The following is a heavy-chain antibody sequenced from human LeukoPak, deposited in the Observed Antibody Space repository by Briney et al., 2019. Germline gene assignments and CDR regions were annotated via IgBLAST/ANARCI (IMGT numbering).Heavy chain of an antibody. Sequence: ESGPTLVKPTQTLTLTCTFSGFSLSSSGVGVGWIRQPPGKAQECLALIYWDDDKRYSPPLKSRLTITKDTSKNEVVLTMTSMDPVDTATYYCVHCPPRSSWFHWGQGTLVTVFS. CDR1: GFSLSSSGVG. CDR2: IYWDDDK. V-gene: IGHV2-5*02. J-gene: IGHJ4*02. D-gene: IGHD6-13*01. CDR3: VHCPPRSSWFH.